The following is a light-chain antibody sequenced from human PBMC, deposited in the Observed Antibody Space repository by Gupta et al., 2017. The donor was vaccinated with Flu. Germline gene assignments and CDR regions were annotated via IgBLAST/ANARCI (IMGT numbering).Light chain of an antibody. CDR3: QSTHSNTFV. V-gene: IGLV3-1*01. Sequence: SSQLTQPPSVSASPRQTARITCSGDGSGDKYACWYQQKPGQFPVLVIYQDSKRTSGIPELFSGSSSGTTATLTISGTQAEDDDYYYCQSTHSNTFVFGGGTKLTVL. J-gene: IGLJ2*01. CDR1: GSGDKY. CDR2: QDS.